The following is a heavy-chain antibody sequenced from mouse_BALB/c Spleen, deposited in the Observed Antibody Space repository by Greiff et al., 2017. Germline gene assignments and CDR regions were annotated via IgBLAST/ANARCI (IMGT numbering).Heavy chain of an antibody. Sequence: QVQLKQPGAELVKPGASVKLSCKASGYTFTSYWMHWVKQRPGQGLEWIGEINPSNGRTNYNEKFKSKATLTVDKSSSTAYMQLSSLTSEDSAVYYCARDYGSSYYFDYWGQGTTLTVSS. CDR2: INPSNGRT. CDR1: GYTFTSYW. CDR3: ARDYGSSYYFDY. J-gene: IGHJ2*01. D-gene: IGHD1-1*01. V-gene: IGHV1S81*02.